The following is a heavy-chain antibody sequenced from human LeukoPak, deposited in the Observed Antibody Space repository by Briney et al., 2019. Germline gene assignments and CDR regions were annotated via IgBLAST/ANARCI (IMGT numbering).Heavy chain of an antibody. Sequence: GASVKVSCKASGGTFSSYAISWVRQAPGQGLEWMGGIIPIFGTVNYAQKFQGRVTITADESTSTAYMELSSLRSEDTAVYYCARDWVSGTSRYFDYWGQGTLVTVYS. V-gene: IGHV1-69*13. J-gene: IGHJ4*02. CDR1: GGTFSSYA. CDR3: ARDWVSGTSRYFDY. CDR2: IIPIFGTV. D-gene: IGHD3-10*01.